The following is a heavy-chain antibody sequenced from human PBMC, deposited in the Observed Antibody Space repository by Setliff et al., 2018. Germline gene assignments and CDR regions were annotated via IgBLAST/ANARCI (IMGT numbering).Heavy chain of an antibody. V-gene: IGHV4-38-2*02. D-gene: IGHD3-22*01. CDR2: IDHTGST. Sequence: PSETLSLTCDVSGFSISRAYYWGWIRQSPGKGLEWVGSIDHTGSTYYGPSLKSRVAMSVDTSKNQFSLTLPSVTAADTAFYYCARESRYYYDNLGTLDYWGQGTLVTVSS. J-gene: IGHJ4*02. CDR1: GFSISRAYY. CDR3: ARESRYYYDNLGTLDY.